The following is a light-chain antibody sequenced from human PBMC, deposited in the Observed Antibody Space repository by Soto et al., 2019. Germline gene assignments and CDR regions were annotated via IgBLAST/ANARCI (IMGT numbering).Light chain of an antibody. CDR1: QSVLYSSNNKNY. CDR2: WAS. Sequence: DIVMTQSPDSLAVSLGERATINCKSSQSVLYSSNNKNYLAWYQQKPGQPPKLLIYWASTRESGFPDRFSGSGSGTDFTLTISSLQAEDVAVYYCQQYYTLPYTFGQGTKLEIK. J-gene: IGKJ2*01. CDR3: QQYYTLPYT. V-gene: IGKV4-1*01.